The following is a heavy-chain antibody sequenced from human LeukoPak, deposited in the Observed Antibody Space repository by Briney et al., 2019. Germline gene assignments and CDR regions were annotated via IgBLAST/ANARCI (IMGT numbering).Heavy chain of an antibody. V-gene: IGHV3-53*01. Sequence: PGGSLRLSCAASGFTVSSNYMSWVCQAPGKGLEWVSVIYSGGSTYYADSVKGRFTISRDNSKNTLYLQMNSLRAEDTAVYYCARASLGIAVAGTSPIFDYWGQGTLVTVSS. D-gene: IGHD6-19*01. J-gene: IGHJ4*02. CDR3: ARASLGIAVAGTSPIFDY. CDR1: GFTVSSNY. CDR2: IYSGGST.